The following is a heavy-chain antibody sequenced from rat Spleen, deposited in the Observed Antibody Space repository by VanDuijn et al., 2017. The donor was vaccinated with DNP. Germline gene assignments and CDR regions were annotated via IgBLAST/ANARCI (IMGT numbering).Heavy chain of an antibody. Sequence: EVQLVESGGGLVQPGRSLKLSCAASGFTFSAFYMAWVRQAPTKGLELVAYISYDGGSTYYGDSVKGRFTISRDNARSTLYLQMNSLRSEETATYYCARHYYSSYMDVWGQGTSVTVSS. CDR2: ISYDGGST. J-gene: IGHJ4*01. V-gene: IGHV5-22*01. CDR1: GFTFSAFY. D-gene: IGHD1-2*01. CDR3: ARHYYSSYMDV.